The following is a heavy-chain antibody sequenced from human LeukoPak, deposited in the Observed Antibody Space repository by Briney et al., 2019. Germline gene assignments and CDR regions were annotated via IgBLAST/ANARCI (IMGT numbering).Heavy chain of an antibody. V-gene: IGHV4-31*03. D-gene: IGHD5-18*01. CDR3: ARNEYSYGSPLDY. J-gene: IGHJ4*02. CDR1: GGSISSGSYY. Sequence: SETLSLTCTVSGGSISSGSYYWNWIRQHPGKGLEWSGYIYYSGSTYYNPSLRSRVNISVDTSNNQFSLKLSSVTAADTAVYYCARNEYSYGSPLDYWGQGTLVTVSS. CDR2: IYYSGST.